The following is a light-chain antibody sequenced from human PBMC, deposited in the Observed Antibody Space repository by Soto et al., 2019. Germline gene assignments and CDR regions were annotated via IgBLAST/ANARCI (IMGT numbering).Light chain of an antibody. CDR2: DAS. V-gene: IGKV1-5*01. CDR3: QQYKTHSKT. CDR1: QSLSRW. Sequence: VQMTQSPSTRSASVGDSVTITCRASQSLSRWLAWYQQKPGKAPKILISDASSLESGVPSRFSGSGSGTEFTLTISSLQPDDFATYYCQQYKTHSKTFGQGTKV. J-gene: IGKJ1*01.